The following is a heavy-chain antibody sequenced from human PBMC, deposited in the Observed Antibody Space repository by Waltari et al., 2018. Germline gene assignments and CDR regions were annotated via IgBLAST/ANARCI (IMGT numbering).Heavy chain of an antibody. D-gene: IGHD7-27*01. J-gene: IGHJ4*02. V-gene: IGHV3-21*06. CDR2: LSSSGSYI. CDR1: GFTFSLFS. Sequence: EVQLVESGGGLVKPGGSLRLSCAASGFTFSLFSMDWVRQAQGRGLGWVSTLSSSGSYINYADSVSGPFTISRDNAKNSVYLQMNSLRVDDTAVYYCTMAPDVPVRPTWGWGQGSLVTVSS. CDR3: TMAPDVPVRPTWG.